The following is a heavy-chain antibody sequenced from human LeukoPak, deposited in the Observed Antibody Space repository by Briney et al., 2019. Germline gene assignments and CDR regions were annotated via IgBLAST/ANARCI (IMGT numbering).Heavy chain of an antibody. J-gene: IGHJ6*02. D-gene: IGHD4-11*01. CDR2: ISSSSSYI. Sequence: PGGSLRLSCAASGFTFSSYSMNWVRQAPGKGLEWVSSISSSSSYIYYADSVKGRFTISRDNAKNSLYLQMNSLRAEDTAVYYCARSPPQHDYSKDWLNYGMDVWGQGTTVTVSS. CDR1: GFTFSSYS. V-gene: IGHV3-21*01. CDR3: ARSPPQHDYSKDWLNYGMDV.